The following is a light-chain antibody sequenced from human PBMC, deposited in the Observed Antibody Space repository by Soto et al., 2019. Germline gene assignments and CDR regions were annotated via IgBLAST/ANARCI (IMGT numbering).Light chain of an antibody. V-gene: IGLV2-14*01. Sequence: QSALTQPASVSGSPGQSITISCTGTSSDVGGYNYVSWYQQHPGKAPKLMIYDVSNRPSGVSDRFSGSKSGNTASLTISGLQAEDEADYYCSSYTISSTHVVFGGGPKLTVL. J-gene: IGLJ2*01. CDR2: DVS. CDR3: SSYTISSTHVV. CDR1: SSDVGGYNY.